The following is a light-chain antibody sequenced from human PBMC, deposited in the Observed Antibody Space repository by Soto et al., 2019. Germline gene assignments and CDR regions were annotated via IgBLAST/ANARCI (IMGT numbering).Light chain of an antibody. CDR2: DAS. CDR3: QQRSNWPPLT. Sequence: IVLTQSPVTLSLSPGERATLSCRASQSVSSYLAWYQQKPGQAPRLLIYDASNRATGIPARFSGSGSGTDFTLTNSSLEPEDFAVYYCQQRSNWPPLTFGGGTRVEIK. V-gene: IGKV3-11*01. J-gene: IGKJ4*01. CDR1: QSVSSY.